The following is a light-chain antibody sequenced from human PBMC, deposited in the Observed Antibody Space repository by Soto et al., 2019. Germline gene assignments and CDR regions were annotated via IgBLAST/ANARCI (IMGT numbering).Light chain of an antibody. V-gene: IGLV1-40*01. CDR1: SSNIGAGYE. Sequence: QSVLTQPPSVSEAPGQRVTISCTGSSSNIGAGYEAHWYQQVPGTAPQLLIYENNNRPSGVPDRFSGSKSGTSASLAITGLQAEDEADYYCQSYDSSLSGYVFGPGTKLPVL. CDR2: ENN. J-gene: IGLJ1*01. CDR3: QSYDSSLSGYV.